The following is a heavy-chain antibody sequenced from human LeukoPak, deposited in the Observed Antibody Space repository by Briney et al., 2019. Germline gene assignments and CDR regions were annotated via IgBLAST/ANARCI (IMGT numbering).Heavy chain of an antibody. Sequence: GGSLRLSCAASGFTFSSYSMNWVRQAPGKGLEWVSSISSSSSYIYYADSVKGRFTISRDNSKNTLYLQMNSLRAEDTAVYYCARDEGSGSYFGVNDYWGQGTLVTVSS. D-gene: IGHD1-26*01. V-gene: IGHV3-21*01. CDR3: ARDEGSGSYFGVNDY. CDR1: GFTFSSYS. CDR2: ISSSSSYI. J-gene: IGHJ4*02.